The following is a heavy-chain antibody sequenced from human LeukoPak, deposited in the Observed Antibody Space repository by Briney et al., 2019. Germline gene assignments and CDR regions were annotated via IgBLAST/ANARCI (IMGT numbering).Heavy chain of an antibody. CDR1: GFTFSSYD. J-gene: IGHJ6*02. CDR3: ARDDSGWGLDV. CDR2: IGTAGDT. Sequence: GGSLRLSCAASGFTFSSYDMHWVRQATGKGLEWVSAIGTAGDTYYPGSVKGRFTISRENAKNSLHLQMNSLRAGDTAVYYCARDDSGWGLDVWGQGTTVTVSS. D-gene: IGHD5-12*01. V-gene: IGHV3-13*01.